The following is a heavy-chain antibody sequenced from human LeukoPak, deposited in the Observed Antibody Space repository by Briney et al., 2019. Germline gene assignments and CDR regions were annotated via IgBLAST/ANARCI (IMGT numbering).Heavy chain of an antibody. V-gene: IGHV1-2*02. D-gene: IGHD6-13*01. CDR3: ARCSSSWYEGEAFDI. CDR1: GYTFTGYY. Sequence: ASVKVSCKASGYTFTGYYMHWVRQAPGQGLEWMGWINPNSGGTNYAQKFQGRVTMTRDTSISTAYMELSSLRSEDTAVYYCARCSSSWYEGEAFDIWGQGTMVTVSS. CDR2: INPNSGGT. J-gene: IGHJ3*02.